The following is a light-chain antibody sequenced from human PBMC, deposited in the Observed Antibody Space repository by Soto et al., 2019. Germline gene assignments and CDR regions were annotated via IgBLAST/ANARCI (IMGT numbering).Light chain of an antibody. CDR3: QSYDSSLSGSV. CDR1: SSNIGAGYD. V-gene: IGLV1-40*01. CDR2: GNS. Sequence: QSVLTQPPSVSGAPGQRVTISCTGSSSNIGAGYDEHWYQQLPGTAPKLLIYGNSNRPSGVPDRFSGSKSGTSASLAITGLQAEDEADYYCQSYDSSLSGSVFGGGTKLTVL. J-gene: IGLJ3*02.